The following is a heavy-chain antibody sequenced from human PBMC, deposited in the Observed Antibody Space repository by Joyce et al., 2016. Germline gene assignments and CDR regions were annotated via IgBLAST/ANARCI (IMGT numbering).Heavy chain of an antibody. J-gene: IGHJ4*02. CDR2: IAYDGSNK. D-gene: IGHD3-9*01. CDR3: AGGILTGYFDY. Sequence: QGQLVESEGGVVQPGRSLRFSCAASGFTFSNYGMHWVRQAPGKGLEWVAVIAYDGSNKHYGDSVKGRFTISRDNSKNTLYLQMNRLRAEDTAVYYCAGGILTGYFDYWGQGTLVTVSS. CDR1: GFTFSNYG. V-gene: IGHV3-30*03.